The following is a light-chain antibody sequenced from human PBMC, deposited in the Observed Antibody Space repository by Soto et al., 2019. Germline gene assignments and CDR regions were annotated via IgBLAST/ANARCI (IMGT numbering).Light chain of an antibody. CDR1: QPISNW. CDR3: YQSNTLSPDI. CDR2: DAS. J-gene: IGKJ5*01. Sequence: DIQMTQSPSTLSASVGDRVTITCRASQPISNWVAWYQQKPGKAPKLLIYDASSLESGVPSRFSGSASGTEYPLSLKLIYPPDSATFYCYQSNTLSPDIFRQGTRLE. V-gene: IGKV1-5*01.